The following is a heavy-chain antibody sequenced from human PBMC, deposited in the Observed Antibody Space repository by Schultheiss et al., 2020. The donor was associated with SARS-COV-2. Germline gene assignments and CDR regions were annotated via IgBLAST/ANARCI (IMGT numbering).Heavy chain of an antibody. Sequence: GGSLRLSCAASGFTFSDENMHWVRQAPGKGLEWVAVISYDGSDRYYADSVKGRFTISRDNSKNTLYLQMNSLRAEDTAVYYCAKDRRNYLFREAPGMDVWGQGTTVTVSS. CDR2: ISYDGSDR. J-gene: IGHJ6*02. CDR3: AKDRRNYLFREAPGMDV. V-gene: IGHV3-30*18. CDR1: GFTFSDEN. D-gene: IGHD4-11*01.